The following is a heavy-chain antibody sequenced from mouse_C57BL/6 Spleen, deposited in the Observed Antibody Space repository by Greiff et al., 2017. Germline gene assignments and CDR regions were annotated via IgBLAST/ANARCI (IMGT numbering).Heavy chain of an antibody. V-gene: IGHV1-52*01. CDR3: ARGGDYCSFYWYFDV. J-gene: IGHJ1*03. D-gene: IGHD2-1*01. CDR1: GYTFTSYW. Sequence: VQLQQPGAELVRPGSSVKLSCKASGYTFTSYWMHWVKQRPIQGLEWIGNIYPSDSDTHYNQTFKDKATLTVDKSSSTAYMQLSSRTSEDSAVYYCARGGDYCSFYWYFDVWGTGTTVTVSS. CDR2: IYPSDSDT.